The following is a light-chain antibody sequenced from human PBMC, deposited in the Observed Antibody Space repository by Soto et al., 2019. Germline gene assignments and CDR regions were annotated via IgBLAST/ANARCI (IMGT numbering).Light chain of an antibody. V-gene: IGKV1-5*03. J-gene: IGKJ1*01. CDR2: KAS. CDR3: QQYNSYSS. Sequence: DIQMTQSPSTLSASVGDRVTITCRASQSISSWLAWYQQKPGKAPKVLIYKASSLESGVPSRFSSSGFGTEFTLTISSLQPDDFATYYCQQYNSYSSFGQGTKVEIK. CDR1: QSISSW.